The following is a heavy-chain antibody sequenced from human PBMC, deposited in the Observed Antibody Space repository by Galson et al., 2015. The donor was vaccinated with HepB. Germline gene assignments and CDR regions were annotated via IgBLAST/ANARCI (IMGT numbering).Heavy chain of an antibody. D-gene: IGHD2-21*01. V-gene: IGHV3-33*01. CDR2: IWKDGTNK. Sequence: LRLSCAVSGFTFSDYGFHWVRQAPGQGLGWVALIWKDGTNKYYADSVRGRFTISGDNSKNVLYLQMNGLRDEDTALYFCVREDRNTFIVSYDHWGQGARVTVSS. CDR1: GFTFSDYG. J-gene: IGHJ4*02. CDR3: VREDRNTFIVSYDH.